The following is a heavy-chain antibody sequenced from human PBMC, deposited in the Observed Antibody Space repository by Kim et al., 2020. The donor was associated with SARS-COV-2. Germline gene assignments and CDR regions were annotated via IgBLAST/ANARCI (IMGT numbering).Heavy chain of an antibody. V-gene: IGHV1-18*01. D-gene: IGHD1-1*01. CDR1: GYSFGNYG. J-gene: IGHJ4*02. Sequence: ASVKASCKPSGYSFGNYGFHWVRQAPGQGLEWMGGIGLYKGNMRNAQEFQGRLTMTTDASTTTAYMELRNLRSDDTAVYYCARDYNWGCDYWGQGTQVTVSS. CDR3: ARDYNWGCDY. CDR2: IGLYKGNM.